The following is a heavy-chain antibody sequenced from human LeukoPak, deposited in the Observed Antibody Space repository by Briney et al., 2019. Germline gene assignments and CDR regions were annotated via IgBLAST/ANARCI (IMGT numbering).Heavy chain of an antibody. Sequence: GGPLRLSCAASGFTFSSYAMSWVRQAPGKGLEWVSAISGSGGSTYYADSVKGRFTISRDNSKNTLYLQMNSLRAEDTAVYYRAYIYCSSTSCYDPWGQGTRVTVSS. J-gene: IGHJ5*02. CDR2: ISGSGGST. D-gene: IGHD2-2*01. CDR3: AYIYCSSTSCYDP. CDR1: GFTFSSYA. V-gene: IGHV3-23*01.